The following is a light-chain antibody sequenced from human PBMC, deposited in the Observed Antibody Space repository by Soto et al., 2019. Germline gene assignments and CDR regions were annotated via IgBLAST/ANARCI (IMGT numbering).Light chain of an antibody. J-gene: IGLJ1*01. CDR1: SSDFGGYNY. CDR2: DVS. CDR3: CSYAGTFYV. Sequence: QSALTQPRSVSGSPGQSVTISCTGTSSDFGGYNYVSWYQHHPGKAPKFMIYDVSERPSGVPDRFSGSKSGNTASLTISGLQAEDEADYYCCSYAGTFYVFGTGTKVTV. V-gene: IGLV2-11*01.